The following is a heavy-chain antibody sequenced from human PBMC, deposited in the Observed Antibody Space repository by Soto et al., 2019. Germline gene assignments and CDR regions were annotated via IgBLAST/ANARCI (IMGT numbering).Heavy chain of an antibody. CDR1: EFTFSLYV. CDR2: ISGSGAST. CDR3: TRGPRPSSVGTGAF. Sequence: VQMLESGGGLVQPGGSLRLSCVGSEFTFSLYVIGWVRQAPGKGPEWVSFISGSGASTYYADSVKGRFAISRDNAKNTLYLQMNALRVEDTALYYCTRGPRPSSVGTGAFWGQGTLVTVSS. V-gene: IGHV3-23*01. J-gene: IGHJ4*02. D-gene: IGHD3-10*01.